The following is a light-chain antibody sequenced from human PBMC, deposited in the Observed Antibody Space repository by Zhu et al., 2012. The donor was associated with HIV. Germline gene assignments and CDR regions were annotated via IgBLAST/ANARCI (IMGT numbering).Light chain of an antibody. V-gene: IGKV1-9*01. J-gene: IGKJ4*01. Sequence: DIQLTQSPSFLSASVGGRVTITCRASQGISNHLAWYHQKPGKAPKLLIYGASVLQSGVPSRFSGSGSGTEFTLTISSLEPEDFALYYCQQRSNWPLTFGGGTKVEIK. CDR3: QQRSNWPLT. CDR2: GAS. CDR1: QGISNH.